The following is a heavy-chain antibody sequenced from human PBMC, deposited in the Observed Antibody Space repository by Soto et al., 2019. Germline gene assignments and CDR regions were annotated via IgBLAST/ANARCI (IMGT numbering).Heavy chain of an antibody. CDR3: ARDQWLKAPAVVGDKFDS. Sequence: QVQLVQSGGEEKKPGASVKVSCKASGYDFIGHGISWVRQARGQGLEWMGWINSYNGDTKYARKYQDRITLTNDKSTRPVYMELASLRSDDTAVYYCARDQWLKAPAVVGDKFDSWGQGTLVTVSS. CDR1: GYDFIGHG. J-gene: IGHJ5*01. D-gene: IGHD6-19*01. V-gene: IGHV1-18*04. CDR2: INSYNGDT.